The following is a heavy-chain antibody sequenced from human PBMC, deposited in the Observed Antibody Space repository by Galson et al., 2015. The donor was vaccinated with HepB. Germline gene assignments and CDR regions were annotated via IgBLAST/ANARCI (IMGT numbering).Heavy chain of an antibody. Sequence: SLRLSCAASGFTFSSYAMHWVRQAPGKGLEWVAVISYDGSNKYYADSVKGRFTISRDNAKNSLYLQMNSLRAEDTAVYYCARDQSHSGYDPGSSDYWGQGTLVTVSS. CDR1: GFTFSSYA. J-gene: IGHJ4*02. CDR3: ARDQSHSGYDPGSSDY. D-gene: IGHD5-12*01. CDR2: ISYDGSNK. V-gene: IGHV3-30*04.